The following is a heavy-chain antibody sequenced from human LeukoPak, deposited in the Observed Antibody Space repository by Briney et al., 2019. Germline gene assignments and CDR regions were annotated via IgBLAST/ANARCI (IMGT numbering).Heavy chain of an antibody. Sequence: AASVKVSCKTFGYPFSSCGINWVRQAPGQGLEWMGWISGYNGDTNYAQKFQGRVTMTTDTSTNTAYMDLSRLRSDDTAVYYCARAYVDTAMVTDLLQYYYYYYYMDVWGKGTTVTVSS. V-gene: IGHV1-18*01. D-gene: IGHD5-18*01. J-gene: IGHJ6*03. CDR1: GYPFSSCG. CDR3: ARAYVDTAMVTDLLQYYYYYYYMDV. CDR2: ISGYNGDT.